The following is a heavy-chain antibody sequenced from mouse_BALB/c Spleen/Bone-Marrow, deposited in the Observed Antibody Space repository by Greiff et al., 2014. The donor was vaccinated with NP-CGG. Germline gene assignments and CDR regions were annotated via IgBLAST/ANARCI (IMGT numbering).Heavy chain of an antibody. CDR2: IDPANGNT. CDR1: GFNIKDTY. CDR3: APYYYGSSQFAY. J-gene: IGHJ3*01. D-gene: IGHD1-1*01. V-gene: IGHV14-3*02. Sequence: EVQLQQSGAELVKPGASVKLSCTASGFNIKDTYMHWVKQRPEQGLEWIGRIDPANGNTKYDPKFQGKATITADTSSNTAYLQLSSLTSEDTAVYYCAPYYYGSSQFAYWGQGTLATVSA.